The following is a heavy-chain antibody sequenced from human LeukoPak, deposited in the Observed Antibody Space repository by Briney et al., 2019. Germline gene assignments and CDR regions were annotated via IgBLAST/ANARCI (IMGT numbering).Heavy chain of an antibody. J-gene: IGHJ4*02. CDR2: INHSGST. CDR3: ARGNHSIVVVPAGFDY. D-gene: IGHD2-2*01. V-gene: IGHV4-34*01. Sequence: PSETLSLTCAVYGGSFRGYYWSWIRQPPGKGLEWIGEINHSGSTNYNPSLKSRVTISVDTSKNQFSLKLSSVTAADTAVYYCARGNHSIVVVPAGFDYWGQGTLVTVSS. CDR1: GGSFRGYY.